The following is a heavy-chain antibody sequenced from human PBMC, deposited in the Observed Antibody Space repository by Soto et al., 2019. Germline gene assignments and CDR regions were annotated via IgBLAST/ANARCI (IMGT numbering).Heavy chain of an antibody. D-gene: IGHD1-26*01. CDR2: INAGNGNT. J-gene: IGHJ3*02. CDR1: GYTFTSYA. CDR3: ATGYTSPDAFDI. Sequence: ASVKVSCKASGYTFTSYAMHWVRQAPGQRLEWMGWINAGNGNTKYSQKFQGRVTMTEDTSTDTAYMELSSLRSEDTAVYYCATGYTSPDAFDIWGQGTMVTVSS. V-gene: IGHV1-3*01.